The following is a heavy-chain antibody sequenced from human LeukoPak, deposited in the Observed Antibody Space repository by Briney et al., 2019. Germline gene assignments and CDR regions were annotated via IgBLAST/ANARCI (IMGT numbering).Heavy chain of an antibody. CDR1: GFTVSSNY. CDR2: NYSGGST. D-gene: IGHD6-19*01. Sequence: PGGSLRLSCAASGFTVSSNYMSWVRQAPGKGLEWVSVNYSGGSTYYADSVKGRFTISRDNSKNTLYLQMNSLRAEDTAVYYCAREQTYSSGWVGGPYFDYWGQGTLVTVSS. J-gene: IGHJ4*02. V-gene: IGHV3-53*01. CDR3: AREQTYSSGWVGGPYFDY.